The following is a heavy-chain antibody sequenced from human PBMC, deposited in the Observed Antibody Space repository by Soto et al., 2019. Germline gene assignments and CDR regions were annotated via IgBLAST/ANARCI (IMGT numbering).Heavy chain of an antibody. CDR1: GYTFTSYA. D-gene: IGHD6-13*01. Sequence: QVQLVQSGAEVKKPGASVKVSCKASGYTFTSYAMHWVRQAPGQRLEWMGWINAGNGNTKYSQKFQGRVTITRDTSASTAYMELSSLRSEDTAVYYCARRLAAAGSGFAPWGQGTLVTVSS. J-gene: IGHJ5*02. CDR2: INAGNGNT. V-gene: IGHV1-3*01. CDR3: ARRLAAAGSGFAP.